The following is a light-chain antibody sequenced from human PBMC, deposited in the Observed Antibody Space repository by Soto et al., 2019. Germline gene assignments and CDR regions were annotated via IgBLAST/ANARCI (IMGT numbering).Light chain of an antibody. V-gene: IGKV1-39*01. Sequence: DIQMTQSPSSLSASLGDRVTITCRARQSIRSYLTWYQQKRGKAPKLLMYAASSLQSGVPSRFSGSGSGTDVTLTISSLQPEDVEPYYCQQSYSNPPTFGQGTKVDIK. CDR3: QQSYSNPPT. CDR1: QSIRSY. J-gene: IGKJ1*01. CDR2: AAS.